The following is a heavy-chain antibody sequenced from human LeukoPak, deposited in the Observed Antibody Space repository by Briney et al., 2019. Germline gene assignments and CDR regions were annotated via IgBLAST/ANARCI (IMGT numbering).Heavy chain of an antibody. J-gene: IGHJ4*02. Sequence: SETLSLTCTVSGGSISSYYWSWIRQPPGKGLEWVGYIYYSGSTNYNPSLKSRVTISVDTSKNQFSLKLSSVTAADTAVYYCARDRDSSGYYDYWGQGTLVTVSS. CDR1: GGSISSYY. V-gene: IGHV4-59*01. CDR2: IYYSGST. D-gene: IGHD3-22*01. CDR3: ARDRDSSGYYDY.